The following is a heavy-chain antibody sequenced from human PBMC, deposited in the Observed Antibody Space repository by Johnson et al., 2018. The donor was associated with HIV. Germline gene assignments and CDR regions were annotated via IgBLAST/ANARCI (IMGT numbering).Heavy chain of an antibody. D-gene: IGHD6-13*01. CDR3: TTDPESSSWYREAVDI. CDR1: GFTFSSYA. CDR2: IKSKTDGGAT. V-gene: IGHV3-15*01. J-gene: IGHJ3*02. Sequence: EVQLVESGGGVVQPGRSLRLSCAASGFTFSSYAMHWVRQAPGKGLEWVGRIKSKTDGGATDYAAPVNGRFIISRDDSKTTLYLQMNSLKSEDTAVYYCTTDPESSSWYREAVDIGGQGTRVTVSS.